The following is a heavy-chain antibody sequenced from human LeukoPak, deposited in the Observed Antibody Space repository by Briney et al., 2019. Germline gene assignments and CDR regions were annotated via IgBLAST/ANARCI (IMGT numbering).Heavy chain of an antibody. CDR1: GYTFTGYY. V-gene: IGHV1-2*02. J-gene: IGHJ4*02. D-gene: IGHD6-6*01. CDR2: INPNSGGT. CDR3: ARAVGSSSPVDY. Sequence: ASVKVSCKASGYTFTGYYMHWVRQAPGQGLEWMGWINPNSGGTNYAQKFQGRVTMTRDTSISTAYMELSRLRSDDTAVYYCARAVGSSSPVDYWGQGTLVTVSS.